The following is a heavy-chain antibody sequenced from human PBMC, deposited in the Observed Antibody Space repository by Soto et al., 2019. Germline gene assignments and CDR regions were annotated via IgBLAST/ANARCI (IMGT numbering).Heavy chain of an antibody. CDR3: AKWDDYGDRKEAFDI. CDR2: ISYDGVSK. V-gene: IGHV3-30-3*02. J-gene: IGHJ3*02. D-gene: IGHD4-17*01. Sequence: GGSLRLSCATSGFTFSSYALHWVRQAPGKGLEWVALISYDGVSKYHADSVQGRFTISRDNAKNSLYLQMNSLRAEDTALYYCAKWDDYGDRKEAFDIWGQGTMVTVSS. CDR1: GFTFSSYA.